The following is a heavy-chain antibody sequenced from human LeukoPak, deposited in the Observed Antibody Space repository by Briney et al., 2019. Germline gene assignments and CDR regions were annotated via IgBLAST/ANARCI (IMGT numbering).Heavy chain of an antibody. Sequence: SETLSLTCAVSGASITSSNYYWGWVRQSPGKGLEWIGNIYSSGNTYYNASLKSRVTMYIDTSKNQFFLKLSSVTAADTAMYYCAKSNRYGLIDYWGQGTLVTVSS. V-gene: IGHV4-39*01. CDR3: AKSNRYGLIDY. J-gene: IGHJ4*02. D-gene: IGHD4-17*01. CDR1: GASITSSNYY. CDR2: IYSSGNT.